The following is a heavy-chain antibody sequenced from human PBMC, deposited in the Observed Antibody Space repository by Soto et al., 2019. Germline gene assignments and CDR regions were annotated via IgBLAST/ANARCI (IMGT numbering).Heavy chain of an antibody. CDR1: GGSISSYY. CDR3: ASASSGSYVFDY. Sequence: PSETLSLTCTVSGGSISSYYWSWSRQPPGKGLEWIGYIYYSGSTNYNPSLKSRVTISIDTSKNQISLKLSSVTAAYTAVYYCASASSGSYVFDYWGQGTLVTVSS. D-gene: IGHD1-26*01. CDR2: IYYSGST. J-gene: IGHJ4*02. V-gene: IGHV4-59*01.